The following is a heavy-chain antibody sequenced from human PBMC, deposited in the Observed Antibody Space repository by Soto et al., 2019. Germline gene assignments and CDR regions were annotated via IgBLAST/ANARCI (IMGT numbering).Heavy chain of an antibody. CDR2: ISGSGGST. Sequence: GSLRLSCAASGFTFSSYAMSWVRQAPGKGLEWVSAISGSGGSTYYADSVKGRFTISRDNSKNTLYLQMNSLRAEDTAVYYCAKDSSGWYYYYGMDVWGQGTTVTVSS. J-gene: IGHJ6*02. CDR1: GFTFSSYA. D-gene: IGHD6-19*01. V-gene: IGHV3-23*01. CDR3: AKDSSGWYYYYGMDV.